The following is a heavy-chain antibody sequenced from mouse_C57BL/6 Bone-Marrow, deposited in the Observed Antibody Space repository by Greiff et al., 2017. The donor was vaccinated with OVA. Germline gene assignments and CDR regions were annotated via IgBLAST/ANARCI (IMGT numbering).Heavy chain of an antibody. D-gene: IGHD1-1*01. V-gene: IGHV5-4*03. J-gene: IGHJ3*01. CDR3: ARGLLRTY. Sequence: EVKLEESGGGLVKPGGSLKLSCAASGFTFSSYAMSWVRQTPEKRLEWVATISDGGSYTYYPDNVKGRFTISRDNAKNNLYLQMSHLKSEDTAMYYCARGLLRTYWGQGTLVTVSA. CDR1: GFTFSSYA. CDR2: ISDGGSYT.